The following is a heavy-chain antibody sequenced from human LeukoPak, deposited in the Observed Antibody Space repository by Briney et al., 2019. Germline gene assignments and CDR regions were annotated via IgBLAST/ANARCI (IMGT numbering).Heavy chain of an antibody. CDR3: ARSGNYYDY. Sequence: PGGSLRLSCAVSGFTFSSYEMNWVRQAPGKGLEWISYISTSGSTIHYADSVKGRFTISRDNAKNSLYLQMHSLRAEDTAVYYYARSGNYYDYWGQGTLVTASS. V-gene: IGHV3-48*03. CDR1: GFTFSSYE. D-gene: IGHD1-26*01. J-gene: IGHJ4*02. CDR2: ISTSGSTI.